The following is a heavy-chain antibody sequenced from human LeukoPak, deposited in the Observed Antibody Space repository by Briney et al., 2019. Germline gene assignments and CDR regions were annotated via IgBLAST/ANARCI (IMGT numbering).Heavy chain of an antibody. CDR1: GYTFTGYY. Sequence: GASVKVSCKASGYTFTGYYMHSVRPAPGQGLEWMGRINPNSGGTNYAQKFQGRVTMTRDTSISTAYMELSRLRSDDTAVYYCARVGFTYYYDSSGYLAFDIWGQGTMVTVSS. V-gene: IGHV1-2*06. CDR2: INPNSGGT. D-gene: IGHD3-22*01. CDR3: ARVGFTYYYDSSGYLAFDI. J-gene: IGHJ3*02.